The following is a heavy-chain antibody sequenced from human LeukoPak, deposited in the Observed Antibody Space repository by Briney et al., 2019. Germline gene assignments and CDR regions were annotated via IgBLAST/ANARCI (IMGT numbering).Heavy chain of an antibody. D-gene: IGHD3-16*01. CDR1: GGSISSYY. CDR3: ARAGRLEALDY. CDR2: ISSSSSYI. V-gene: IGHV3-21*01. J-gene: IGHJ4*02. Sequence: PSETLSLTCTVSGGSISSYYWSWIRQPPGKGLEWVSSISSSSSYIYYADSVKGRFTISRDNAKNSLYLQMNSLRAEDTAVYYCARAGRLEALDYWGQGTLVTVSS.